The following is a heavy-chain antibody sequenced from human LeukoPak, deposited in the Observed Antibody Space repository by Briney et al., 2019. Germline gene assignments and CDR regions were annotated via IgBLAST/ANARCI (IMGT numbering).Heavy chain of an antibody. CDR1: GFTFDDYA. CDR2: ISWNSGSI. D-gene: IGHD6-19*01. J-gene: IGHJ4*02. V-gene: IGHV3-9*01. Sequence: PGGSLRLSCAASGFTFDDYAMHWVRQAPGKGLEWVSGISWNSGSIGYADSVKGRFTISRDNAKNSLYLQMNSLRAEDTAVYYCARVGQWLVPDWGQGTLVTVSS. CDR3: ARVGQWLVPD.